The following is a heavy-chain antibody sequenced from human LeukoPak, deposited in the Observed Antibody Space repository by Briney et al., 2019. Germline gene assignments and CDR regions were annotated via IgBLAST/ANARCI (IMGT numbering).Heavy chain of an antibody. J-gene: IGHJ4*02. V-gene: IGHV1-18*01. CDR1: GYTFTSYG. CDR2: ISAYNGNT. Sequence: ASVKVSCKASGYTFTSYGISWVRQAPGQGLEWMGWISAYNGNTNYAQKLQGRVTMTTDTSTSTAYMELRSLRSDDTAVYYCARSAGDYYDSSGYYQGDYWGQGTLVTVSS. CDR3: ARSAGDYYDSSGYYQGDY. D-gene: IGHD3-22*01.